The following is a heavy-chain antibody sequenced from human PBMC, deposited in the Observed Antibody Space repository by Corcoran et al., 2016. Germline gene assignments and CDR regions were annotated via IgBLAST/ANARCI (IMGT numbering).Heavy chain of an antibody. CDR2: IYPGDSDT. V-gene: IGHV5-51*01. D-gene: IGHD3-10*01. J-gene: IGHJ3*02. CDR3: ALREHYYGSGKTGAFDI. CDR1: GYSFTSYW. Sequence: EVQLVQSGAEVKKPGESLKISCKCSGYSFTSYWIGWVRQMPGKGLEWMGIIYPGDSDTRYSPSFQGQVTISADKSISTAYLQWSSLKASDTAMYYCALREHYYGSGKTGAFDIWGQGTMVTVSS.